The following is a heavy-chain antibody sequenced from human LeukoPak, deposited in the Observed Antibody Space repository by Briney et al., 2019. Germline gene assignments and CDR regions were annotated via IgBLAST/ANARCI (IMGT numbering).Heavy chain of an antibody. D-gene: IGHD5-12*01. Sequence: ASVKVSCKASGYTFTSYGISWVRQAPGQGLEWMGWISAYNGNTNYAQKLQGRVTMTTDTSTSTAYMELSSLRSEDTAVYYCARVYGGYDFYYFDYWGQGTLVTVSS. J-gene: IGHJ4*02. V-gene: IGHV1-18*01. CDR2: ISAYNGNT. CDR1: GYTFTSYG. CDR3: ARVYGGYDFYYFDY.